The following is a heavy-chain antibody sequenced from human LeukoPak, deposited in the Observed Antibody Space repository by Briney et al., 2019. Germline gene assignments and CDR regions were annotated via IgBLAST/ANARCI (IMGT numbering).Heavy chain of an antibody. V-gene: IGHV3-23*01. J-gene: IGHJ4*02. CDR1: GFTFNNYA. D-gene: IGHD2-15*01. CDR3: ASQIPFYCSAGSCSSY. CDR2: ISGSGGNT. Sequence: PGGSLRLSCAASGFTFNNYAMSWVRQAPGKRPEWVSTISGSGGNTYYADSVKGRFTISRDNSKNTLYLQMNSLRAEDTAVYYCASQIPFYCSAGSCSSYWGQGTLVTVSA.